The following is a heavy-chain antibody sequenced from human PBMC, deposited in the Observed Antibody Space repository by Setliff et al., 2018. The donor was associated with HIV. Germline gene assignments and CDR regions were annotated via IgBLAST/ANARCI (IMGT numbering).Heavy chain of an antibody. CDR2: IYPGDSDT. CDR3: ARQMAVSGAFDI. V-gene: IGHV5-51*01. CDR1: GYTFTTYW. J-gene: IGHJ3*02. D-gene: IGHD6-19*01. Sequence: GESLKISCKGSGYTFTTYWIAWVRQMPGNGLEWMGIIYPGDSDTRYSPSFQGQVTISADKSISTAYLQWSSLKASDTAMYYCARQMAVSGAFDIWGQGTMVTVSS.